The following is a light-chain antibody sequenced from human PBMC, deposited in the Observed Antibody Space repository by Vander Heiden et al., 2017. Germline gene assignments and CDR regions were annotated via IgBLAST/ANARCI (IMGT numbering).Light chain of an antibody. CDR2: KAS. Sequence: DIQMTQSPSTLSASVVDRVTITCRASQSISSWLAWYQQKPGKAPKLLIYKASNLESGVPSRFSGSGSGTEFTLSISSLQPDDFATYYCQQYNSYSPWTFGQGTKVEIK. V-gene: IGKV1-5*03. CDR3: QQYNSYSPWT. J-gene: IGKJ1*01. CDR1: QSISSW.